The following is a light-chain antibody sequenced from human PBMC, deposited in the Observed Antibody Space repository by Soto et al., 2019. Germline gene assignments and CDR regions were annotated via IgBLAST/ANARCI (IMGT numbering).Light chain of an antibody. CDR2: GSS. CDR1: QSVSSTF. J-gene: IGKJ1*01. Sequence: EIVLTQSPGTLTLSPGERATLSCRASQSVSSTFLAWYQHITGQAPRLLIYGSSTRATDVPDRFSGSGSGTDFSLTISRVEPEDFAVYFCQQYGDSPPTFGQGTKVEIK. V-gene: IGKV3-20*01. CDR3: QQYGDSPPT.